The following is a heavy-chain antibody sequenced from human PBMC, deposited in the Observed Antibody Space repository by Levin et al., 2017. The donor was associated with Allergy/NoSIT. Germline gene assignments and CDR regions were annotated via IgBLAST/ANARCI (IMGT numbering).Heavy chain of an antibody. D-gene: IGHD6-19*01. Sequence: GESLKISCAASGFTFSSYGIHWVRQAPGKGLEWVAVIWYDGSNKYYADSVKGRFTISRDNSKNTLYLQMNSLRAEDTAVYYCARDGTAVAGIAYRDNDAFDIWGQGTMVTVSS. CDR3: ARDGTAVAGIAYRDNDAFDI. V-gene: IGHV3-33*01. CDR2: IWYDGSNK. CDR1: GFTFSSYG. J-gene: IGHJ3*02.